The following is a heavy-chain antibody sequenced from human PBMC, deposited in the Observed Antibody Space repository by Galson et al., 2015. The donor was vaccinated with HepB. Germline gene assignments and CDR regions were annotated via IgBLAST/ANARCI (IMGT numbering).Heavy chain of an antibody. CDR1: GGSISSSNW. V-gene: IGHV4-4*02. Sequence: SETLSLTCAVSGGSISSSNWWSWVRQPPGKGLEWIGEIYHSGSTNYNPSLKSRVTISVDKSKNQFSLKLSSVTAADTAVYYCARRCLQGSSTSCYRTAVDPWGQGTLVTVSS. CDR3: ARRCLQGSSTSCYRTAVDP. CDR2: IYHSGST. J-gene: IGHJ5*02. D-gene: IGHD2-2*01.